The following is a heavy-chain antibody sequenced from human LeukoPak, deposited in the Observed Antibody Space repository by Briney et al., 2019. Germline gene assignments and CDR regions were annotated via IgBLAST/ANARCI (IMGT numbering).Heavy chain of an antibody. CDR1: GYTFTSYG. V-gene: IGHV1-18*04. J-gene: IGHJ4*02. CDR2: ISDYNGNT. CDR3: ARVPPPLGYCSSTSCPFDY. D-gene: IGHD2-2*01. Sequence: ASVKVSCKASGYTFTSYGISWVRQAPGQGLEWMGWISDYNGNTNYAQKLQGRVTMTTDTSTSTAYMELRSLRSDDTAVYYCARVPPPLGYCSSTSCPFDYWGQGTLVTVSS.